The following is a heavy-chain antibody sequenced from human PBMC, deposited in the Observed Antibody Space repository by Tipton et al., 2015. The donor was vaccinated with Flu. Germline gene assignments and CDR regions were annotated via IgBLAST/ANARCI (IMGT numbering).Heavy chain of an antibody. J-gene: IGHJ4*02. D-gene: IGHD6-19*01. CDR1: GGSISNYY. V-gene: IGHV4-4*07. Sequence: TLSLTCTVAGGSISNYYWSWVRQPAGKRLQWIGRVHTSGNTHYDPSFESRVTISLDTSKTQFSLKLRLVTAADTAVYFCARGMASGATYFDYWGPGTLVTVSS. CDR2: VHTSGNT. CDR3: ARGMASGATYFDY.